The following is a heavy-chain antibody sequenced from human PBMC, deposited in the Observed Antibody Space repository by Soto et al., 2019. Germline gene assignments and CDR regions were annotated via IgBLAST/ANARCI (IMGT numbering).Heavy chain of an antibody. J-gene: IGHJ5*02. D-gene: IGHD3-10*01. CDR3: VRGGHGSGSYLGSS. Sequence: PGGSLILSCVASGFTFTTYWMSWVRQAPGKGLEWVANIRQDGGAQYYVDSVKGRFTISRDNAKNSVYLQMDSLRVEGTAVYYCVRGGHGSGSYLGSSWGQGILVTVSS. CDR1: GFTFTTYW. CDR2: IRQDGGAQ. V-gene: IGHV3-7*03.